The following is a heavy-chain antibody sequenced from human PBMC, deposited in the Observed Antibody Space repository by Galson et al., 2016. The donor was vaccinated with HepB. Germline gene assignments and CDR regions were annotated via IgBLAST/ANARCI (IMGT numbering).Heavy chain of an antibody. CDR1: GLTFSIYV. V-gene: IGHV3-23*01. Sequence: SLRLSCAASGLTFSIYVMSWVRQAPGKGLEWVAAITAGGGTTNYADSMKGRFTISRDNSKNMLYLEMNNLRTEDTGTYFCAKGRSGSESFFDYWGQGTLVTVSS. D-gene: IGHD5-12*01. CDR2: ITAGGGTT. CDR3: AKGRSGSESFFDY. J-gene: IGHJ4*02.